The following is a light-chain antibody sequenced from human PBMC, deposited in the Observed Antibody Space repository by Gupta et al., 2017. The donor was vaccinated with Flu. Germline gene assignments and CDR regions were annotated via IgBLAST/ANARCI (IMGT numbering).Light chain of an antibody. CDR2: GVT. J-gene: IGLJ2*01. CDR3: SSDAGSNNVI. CDR1: GADVGAYNY. Sequence: QSALTQPPSASGSPGQSVTISCTGPGADVGAYNYVSWFQQHPGKAPKLIISGVTKRTAGAPDRFSGSKSGTTASLTVSGLQEEDEADYYGSSDAGSNNVIFGGGTKLTVL. V-gene: IGLV2-8*01.